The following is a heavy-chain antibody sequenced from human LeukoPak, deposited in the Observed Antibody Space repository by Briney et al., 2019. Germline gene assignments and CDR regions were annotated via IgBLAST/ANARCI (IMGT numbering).Heavy chain of an antibody. CDR2: IKQDGSEK. V-gene: IGHV3-7*01. Sequence: GGSLRLSCAASGFTFSSYWMSWVRQAPGKGLEWVANIKQDGSEKYYVDSVKGRFTISRDNAKNSLYLQMNSLRAEDTAVYYCARGPVVTLLDGAFDIWGQGTMVTVSS. J-gene: IGHJ3*02. CDR3: ARGPVVTLLDGAFDI. CDR1: GFTFSSYW. D-gene: IGHD3-22*01.